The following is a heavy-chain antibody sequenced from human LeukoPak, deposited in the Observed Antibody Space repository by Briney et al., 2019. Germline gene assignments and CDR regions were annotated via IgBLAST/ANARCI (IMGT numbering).Heavy chain of an antibody. Sequence: AGGSLRLSCAASGFTFSSYAMSWLRQAPGKGLEWVSAIDGSGGTTFYADSVKGRVTISRVQSTNTVYLQMNSLRADDTAVYYCAKAHCSSTSCSRADNWGQGTLVTVSS. CDR3: AKAHCSSTSCSRADN. CDR2: IDGSGGTT. D-gene: IGHD2-2*01. CDR1: GFTFSSYA. V-gene: IGHV3-23*01. J-gene: IGHJ4*02.